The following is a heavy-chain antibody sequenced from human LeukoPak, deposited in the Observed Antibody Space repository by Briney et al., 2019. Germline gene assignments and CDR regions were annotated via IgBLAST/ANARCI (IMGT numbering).Heavy chain of an antibody. D-gene: IGHD3-3*01. CDR2: ISGSGGST. CDR1: GFTLSNFA. J-gene: IGHJ3*02. CDR3: AKDRYDFWSGYHDAFDI. V-gene: IGHV3-23*01. Sequence: GGSLRLSCAASGFTLSNFAMTWVRQAPGKGLEWVSAISGSGGSTYYADSVKGRFTISRDNSKNTLYLQMNSLRAEDTAVYYCAKDRYDFWSGYHDAFDIWGQGTMVTVSS.